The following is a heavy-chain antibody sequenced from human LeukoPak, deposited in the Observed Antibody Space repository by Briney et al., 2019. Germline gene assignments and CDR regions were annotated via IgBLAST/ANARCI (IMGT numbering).Heavy chain of an antibody. CDR1: GGSISSYY. V-gene: IGHV4-59*01. D-gene: IGHD5-18*01. CDR3: ARGRRGYSYGSLDY. CDR2: IYYSGST. J-gene: IGHJ4*02. Sequence: PSETLSLTCTVSGGSISSYYWSWIRQPPGKGLERIGYIYYSGSTNYNPSLKSRVTISVDTSKNQFSLKLSSVTAADTAVGYCARGRRGYSYGSLDYWGQETLVTVSS.